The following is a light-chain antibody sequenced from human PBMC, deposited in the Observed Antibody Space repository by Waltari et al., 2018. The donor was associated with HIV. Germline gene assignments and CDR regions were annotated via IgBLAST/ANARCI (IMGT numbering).Light chain of an antibody. CDR1: SSDVGGYNY. V-gene: IGLV2-14*01. Sequence: QSALTQPASVSGSPGQSITISCTGTSSDVGGYNYVSWYQQHPGKAPKLMIYEISNRPSGISNRFSGSKSGNTASLTISGLQAEDEADYYCNSYTRNNKVFGNGTKVTVL. CDR2: EIS. CDR3: NSYTRNNKV. J-gene: IGLJ1*01.